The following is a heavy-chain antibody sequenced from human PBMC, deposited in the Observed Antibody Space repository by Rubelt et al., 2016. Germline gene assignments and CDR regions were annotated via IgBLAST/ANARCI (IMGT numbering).Heavy chain of an antibody. J-gene: IGHJ6*03. V-gene: IGHV4-59*12. CDR2: IYYSGST. CDR3: ARRRVGELLNYYYYYMDV. CDR1: GGSISSYY. D-gene: IGHD3-10*01. Sequence: QVQLQESGPGLVKPSETLSLTCTVSGGSISSYYWSWIRQPPGKGLEWIGYIYYSGSTNYNPSLKSRVTISVDTSKNQFSLKLSSVTAADTAVYYCARRRVGELLNYYYYYMDVWGKGTTVTVSS.